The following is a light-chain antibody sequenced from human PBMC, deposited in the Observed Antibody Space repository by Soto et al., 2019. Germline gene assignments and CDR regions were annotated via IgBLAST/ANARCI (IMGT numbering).Light chain of an antibody. CDR2: AAS. J-gene: IGKJ5*01. V-gene: IGKV3-15*01. Sequence: EIVMTQSPATLSVSPGERAILSCSASQSISINLAWYQQKPGQAPRLLIYAASNRATGVPARFSGSWSGTEFTRTISSLQSEDFAVYYCQQYNNWITFGQGTRLEIK. CDR1: QSISIN. CDR3: QQYNNWIT.